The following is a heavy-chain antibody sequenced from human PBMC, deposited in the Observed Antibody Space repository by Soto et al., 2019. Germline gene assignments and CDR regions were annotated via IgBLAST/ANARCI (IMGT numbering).Heavy chain of an antibody. CDR3: ARRGRWLQLDY. J-gene: IGHJ4*02. V-gene: IGHV3-11*01. CDR1: GFTFSDYY. D-gene: IGHD5-12*01. CDR2: XXSXGXTX. Sequence: PGGSLRLSGAASGFTFSDYYMSWIRQAPGKGLXWVSXXXSXGXTXYXXXXVKGRFTISRDNAKNSLYLQMNSLRAQDTAVYYCARRGRWLQLDYWGQGTLVTVSS.